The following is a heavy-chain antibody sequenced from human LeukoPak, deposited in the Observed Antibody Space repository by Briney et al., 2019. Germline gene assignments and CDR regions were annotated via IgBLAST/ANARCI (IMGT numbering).Heavy chain of an antibody. D-gene: IGHD1-1*01. CDR3: ASGQDWNAYYYYYMDV. V-gene: IGHV1-46*01. CDR1: GYTFTSYG. J-gene: IGHJ6*03. Sequence: ASVKVSCKASGYTFTSYGISWVRQAPGQGLEWMGIINPSGGSTSYAQKFQGRVTMTRDTSTSTVYMELSSLRSEDTAVYYCASGQDWNAYYYYYMDVWGKGTTVTISS. CDR2: INPSGGST.